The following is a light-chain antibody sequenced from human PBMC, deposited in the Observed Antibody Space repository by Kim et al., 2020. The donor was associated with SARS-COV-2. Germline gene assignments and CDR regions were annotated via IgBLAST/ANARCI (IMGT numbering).Light chain of an antibody. CDR3: QQYGRSPLT. J-gene: IGKJ4*01. Sequence: EIVLTQSPGTLSLSPGERATLSCRASQSVTTYLAWYQQKPGQAPRLLIYGASTRATGIPDRFSGSGSGTDFTFTISRLEPEDFAVYYCQQYGRSPLTFGGGTKVDIK. V-gene: IGKV3-20*01. CDR2: GAS. CDR1: QSVTTY.